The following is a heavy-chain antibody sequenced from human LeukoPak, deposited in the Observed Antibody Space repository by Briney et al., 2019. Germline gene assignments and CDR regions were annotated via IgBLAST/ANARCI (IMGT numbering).Heavy chain of an antibody. J-gene: IGHJ4*02. CDR1: GLTISDSW. Sequence: GGSLRLSCAASGLTISDSWIHWVRQVPGKGLMWVSRLASDENNRIYADSVKGRFTISRDNAKNTLFLQMNSLRVEDTGFYYCARDAGWGRLDSWGQGALVTVSS. CDR2: LASDENNR. CDR3: ARDAGWGRLDS. D-gene: IGHD3-16*01. V-gene: IGHV3-74*01.